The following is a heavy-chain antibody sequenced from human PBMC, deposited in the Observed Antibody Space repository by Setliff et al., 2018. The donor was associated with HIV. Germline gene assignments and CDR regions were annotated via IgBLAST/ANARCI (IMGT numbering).Heavy chain of an antibody. V-gene: IGHV4-38-2*02. CDR1: GYSISSGFH. D-gene: IGHD2-8*01. J-gene: IGHJ5*02. CDR3: ARDAPTVYANGWFDP. CDR2: IYHSGST. Sequence: SETLSLTCSVSGYSISSGFHWCWIRQPPGKGLEWIGSIYHSGSTYYNPSLRSRVTISVDTSKNQFSLKLSSVTAADTAVYYCARDAPTVYANGWFDPWGQGTLVTVSS.